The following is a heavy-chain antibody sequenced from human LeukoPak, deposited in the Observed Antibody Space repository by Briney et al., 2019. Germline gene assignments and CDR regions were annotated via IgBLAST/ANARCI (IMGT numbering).Heavy chain of an antibody. Sequence: GGSLRLSCAASGFTFSSYAMHWARQAPGKGLEWVAVISYDGSNKYYADSVKGRFTISRDNSKNTLYLQMNSLRAEDTAVYYCASDTLLDYYYYGMDVWGQGTTVTVSS. CDR2: ISYDGSNK. J-gene: IGHJ6*02. CDR3: ASDTLLDYYYYGMDV. D-gene: IGHD3-3*01. V-gene: IGHV3-30-3*01. CDR1: GFTFSSYA.